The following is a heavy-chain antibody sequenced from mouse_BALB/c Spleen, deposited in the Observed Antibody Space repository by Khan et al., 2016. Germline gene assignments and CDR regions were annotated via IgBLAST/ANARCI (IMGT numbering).Heavy chain of an antibody. J-gene: IGHJ3*01. CDR1: GYTFTSYV. CDR2: INPYNDGT. V-gene: IGHV1S136*01. CDR3: GRWGGYPFAY. D-gene: IGHD2-2*01. Sequence: EVQLQESGPELVKPGASVKMSCKASGYTFTSYVIHWVKQKPGQGLEWIGYINPYNDGTKYNEKFKGKATLTSDKSSSTAYMELSSLTSEDSADYYCGRWGGYPFAYWGQGTLVTVSA.